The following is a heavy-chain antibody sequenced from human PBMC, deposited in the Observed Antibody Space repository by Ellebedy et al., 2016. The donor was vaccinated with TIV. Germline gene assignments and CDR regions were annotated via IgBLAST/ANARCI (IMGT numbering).Heavy chain of an antibody. V-gene: IGHV4-34*01. CDR3: ARGARSVYYYGSGSYLIYFDY. CDR1: GGSFSGYY. J-gene: IGHJ4*02. Sequence: MPSETLSLTCAVYGGSFSGYYWSWIRQPPGKGLEWIGEINHSGSTNYNPSLKSRVTISVDTSKNQFSLKLSSVTAADTAMYYCARGARSVYYYGSGSYLIYFDYWGQGTLVTVSS. CDR2: INHSGST. D-gene: IGHD3-10*01.